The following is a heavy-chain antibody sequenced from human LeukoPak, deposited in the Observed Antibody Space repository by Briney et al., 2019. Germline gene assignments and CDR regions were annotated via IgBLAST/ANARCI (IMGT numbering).Heavy chain of an antibody. CDR1: GFIFSDYG. D-gene: IGHD3-10*01. CDR3: AKLYGSGTSYHPLDY. J-gene: IGHJ4*02. Sequence: GGSLRLSCAASGFIFSDYGMHWVRQAPGKGLEWVAFIRYDGSDKYYADSVKGRFTNSRDDSKNTLYLQMNSLRPEDTAVYYCAKLYGSGTSYHPLDYWGQGTLVTVFS. V-gene: IGHV3-30*02. CDR2: IRYDGSDK.